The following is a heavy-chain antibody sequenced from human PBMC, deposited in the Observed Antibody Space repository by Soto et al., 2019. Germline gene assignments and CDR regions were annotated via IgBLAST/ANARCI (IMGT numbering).Heavy chain of an antibody. D-gene: IGHD2-21*01. CDR3: ARGGGGGLFEH. CDR1: GFTFSKFW. CDR2: IKHDGSQS. Sequence: GSLRLSCITSGFTFSKFWMSWVRQAPGKGLEWVANIKHDGSQSYYEDSVKGRFTISRDNAKSSLFLQMNSLGVEDTAVYYCARGGGGGLFEHWGQGVLVTVSS. V-gene: IGHV3-7*01. J-gene: IGHJ4*02.